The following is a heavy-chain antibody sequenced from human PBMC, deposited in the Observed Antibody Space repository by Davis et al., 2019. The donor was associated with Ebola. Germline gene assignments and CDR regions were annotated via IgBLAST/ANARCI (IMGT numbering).Heavy chain of an antibody. D-gene: IGHD6-13*01. CDR3: ARSPRTLSSSGYDYYYGMDV. CDR1: GYTFTSYA. V-gene: IGHV1-3*01. J-gene: IGHJ6*04. CDR2: INAGNGNT. Sequence: ASVKVSCKASGYTFTSYAMHWVRQAPGQRLEWMGWINAGNGNTKYSQKFQGRVTITRDTSASTAYMELSSLRSEDTAVYYCARSPRTLSSSGYDYYYGMDVWGKGTTVTVSS.